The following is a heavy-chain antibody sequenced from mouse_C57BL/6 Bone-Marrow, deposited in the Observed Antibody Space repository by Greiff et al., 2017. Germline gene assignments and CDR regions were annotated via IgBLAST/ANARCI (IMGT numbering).Heavy chain of an antibody. CDR2: IYPRSGNT. D-gene: IGHD2-3*01. Sequence: QVQLQQSGAELARPGASVKLSCKASGYTFTSYGISWVKQRTGQGLEWIGEIYPRSGNTYYNAKFKGKATLTADRSSSTAYMELRSLTSEDSAVYFCARTLDGYYPPWFAYWGQGTLVTVSA. CDR1: GYTFTSYG. J-gene: IGHJ3*01. CDR3: ARTLDGYYPPWFAY. V-gene: IGHV1-81*01.